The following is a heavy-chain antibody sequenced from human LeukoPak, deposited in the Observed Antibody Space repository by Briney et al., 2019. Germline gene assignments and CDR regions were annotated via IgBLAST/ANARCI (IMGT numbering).Heavy chain of an antibody. J-gene: IGHJ4*02. CDR2: IRYDGSNK. CDR1: GFTFSSYG. D-gene: IGHD6-19*01. V-gene: IGHV3-30*02. CDR3: AKLSIAVVGRDY. Sequence: PGGSLRLSCAASGFTFSSYGMHWVRQAPGKGLEWVAFIRYDGSNKYYADSVKGRFTISRDNAKNSVYLQMNSLRAEDTAVYYCAKLSIAVVGRDYWGQGTLVTVSS.